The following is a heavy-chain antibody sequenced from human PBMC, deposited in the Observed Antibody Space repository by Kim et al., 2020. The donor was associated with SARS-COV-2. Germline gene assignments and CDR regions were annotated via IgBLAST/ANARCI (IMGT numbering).Heavy chain of an antibody. CDR2: IYHSGST. V-gene: IGHV4-38-2*02. Sequence: SETLSLTCTVSGYSISSGYYWGWIRQPPGKGLEWIGSIYHSGSTYYNPSLKSRVTISVDTSKNQFSLKLSSVTAADTAVYYCARNPYDYVFYFDYWGQGT. D-gene: IGHD3-16*01. J-gene: IGHJ4*02. CDR1: GYSISSGYY. CDR3: ARNPYDYVFYFDY.